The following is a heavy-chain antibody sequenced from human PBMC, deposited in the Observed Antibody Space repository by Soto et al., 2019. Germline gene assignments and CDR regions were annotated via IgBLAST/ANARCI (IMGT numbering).Heavy chain of an antibody. CDR1: GFTFNNYA. Sequence: GGSLRLSCAASGFTFNNYAMSWVRQAPGKGLEWVSSISISGGSTYYAASVKGRFTISRDSSNNTLHLQMNSLRADDTGVYFCAKDSGPYNWNYVDFWGQGTLVTVSS. CDR3: AKDSGPYNWNYVDF. CDR2: ISISGGST. D-gene: IGHD1-20*01. J-gene: IGHJ4*02. V-gene: IGHV3-23*01.